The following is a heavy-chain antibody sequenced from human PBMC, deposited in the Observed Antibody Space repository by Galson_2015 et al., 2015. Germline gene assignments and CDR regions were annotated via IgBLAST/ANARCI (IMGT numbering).Heavy chain of an antibody. D-gene: IGHD5-12*01. V-gene: IGHV3-9*01. CDR3: AKDRGYDSHHYYYYGLDV. Sequence: SLRLSCAASGFTFDNYAMHWVRHAPGKGLEWVSGISWNGGRLDYADSVKGRFTISRDNAKNSLYLQMNSLRAEDTALYYCAKDRGYDSHHYYYYGLDVWGQGTTVTVS. CDR2: ISWNGGRL. CDR1: GFTFDNYA. J-gene: IGHJ6*02.